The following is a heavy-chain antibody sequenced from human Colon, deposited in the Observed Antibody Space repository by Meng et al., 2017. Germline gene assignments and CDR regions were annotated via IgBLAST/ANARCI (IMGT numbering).Heavy chain of an antibody. CDR2: IYHSGST. V-gene: IGHV4-38-2*02. D-gene: IGHD3-22*01. Sequence: SETLSLTCTVSGYSISSGYYWGWIRQPPGKGREWIGSIYHSGSTYYNPSLKSRVTISVDTSKNQFSLKLSSVTAADTAVYYCARALYYYDSSGHHDYWGQGTLVTVSS. CDR1: GYSISSGYY. J-gene: IGHJ4*02. CDR3: ARALYYYDSSGHHDY.